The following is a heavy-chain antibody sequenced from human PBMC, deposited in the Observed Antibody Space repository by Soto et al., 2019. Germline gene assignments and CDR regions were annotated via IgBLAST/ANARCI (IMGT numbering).Heavy chain of an antibody. V-gene: IGHV1-18*01. CDR1: GYTFNSYG. CDR2: ISGYNGNT. J-gene: IGHJ6*03. Sequence: ASVKVSCKAFGYTFNSYGISWVRQAPGQGLEWMGWISGYNGNTKYAQKFQGRVTMTTDTSTSTAYMQLRSVRSDDTALYYCARDLNQGSSGGYYYMDVWGKGTTVTVSS. CDR3: ARDLNQGSSGGYYYMDV. D-gene: IGHD6-13*01.